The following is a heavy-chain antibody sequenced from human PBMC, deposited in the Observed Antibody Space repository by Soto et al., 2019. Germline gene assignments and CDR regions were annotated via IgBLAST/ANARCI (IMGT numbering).Heavy chain of an antibody. Sequence: EVQLVESGGGLVQPGGSLRLSCAASGFTFSSYSMNWVRQAPGKGLEWVSYISSSSSTIYYADSVKGRFTISRDNAKNSLYLQMSSLRDEDTAVYYCARESVSPVWFGELFDYWGQGTLVTVSS. D-gene: IGHD3-10*01. CDR3: ARESVSPVWFGELFDY. V-gene: IGHV3-48*02. J-gene: IGHJ4*02. CDR2: ISSSSSTI. CDR1: GFTFSSYS.